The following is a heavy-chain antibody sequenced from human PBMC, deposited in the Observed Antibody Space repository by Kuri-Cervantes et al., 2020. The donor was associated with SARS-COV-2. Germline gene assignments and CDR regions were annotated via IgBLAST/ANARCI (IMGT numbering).Heavy chain of an antibody. CDR2: IRSKADGGTT. CDR1: GFPFDDYA. CDR3: TSIVVVPAANY. V-gene: IGHV3-49*03. D-gene: IGHD2-2*01. J-gene: IGHJ4*02. Sequence: GESLKISCAASGFPFDDYAMSWFRQAPGKGLEWVGFIRSKADGGTTEYAASVKGRVTISRDDSKSIAYLQMNSLKTEDTAVYYCTSIVVVPAANYWGQGTLVTVSS.